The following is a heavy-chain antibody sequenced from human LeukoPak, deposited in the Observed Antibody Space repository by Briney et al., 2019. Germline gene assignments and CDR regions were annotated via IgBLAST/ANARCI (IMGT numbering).Heavy chain of an antibody. CDR3: AKAIYGPGSYYTQYFQH. CDR2: ISGSGGST. Sequence: PGGSLRLSCAASGFTFSSYAMSWVRQAPGKGLEWVSAISGSGGSTYYADSVKGRFTISRDNSKNTLYLQMNSLRAEDTAVYYCAKAIYGPGSYYTQYFQHWGQGTLVTVSS. V-gene: IGHV3-23*01. J-gene: IGHJ1*01. CDR1: GFTFSSYA. D-gene: IGHD3-10*01.